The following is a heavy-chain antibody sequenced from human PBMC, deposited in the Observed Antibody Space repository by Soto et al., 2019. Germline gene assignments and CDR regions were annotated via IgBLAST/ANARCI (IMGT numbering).Heavy chain of an antibody. Sequence: EVQLVETGGGLIQPGGSLRLSCLASGFSVTTNYIIWVRQPPGKGLEWVSTIFTGASIESADSLGGRFTVSRDNAKSSLFLQMNNLRAEDTAVYFCARDAGFYDDDGEKHYYGMDVWGQGTTVIVSS. J-gene: IGHJ6*02. V-gene: IGHV3-53*02. CDR1: GFSVTTNY. D-gene: IGHD3-16*01. CDR3: ARDAGFYDDDGEKHYYGMDV. CDR2: IFTGASI.